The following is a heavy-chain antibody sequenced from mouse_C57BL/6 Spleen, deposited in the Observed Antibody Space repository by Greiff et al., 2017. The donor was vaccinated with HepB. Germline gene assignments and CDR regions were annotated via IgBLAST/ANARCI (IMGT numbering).Heavy chain of an antibody. J-gene: IGHJ4*01. CDR3: ARRDLYYAMDY. CDR2: IDPSDSYT. Sequence: QVQLQQPGAELVRPGTSVKLSCKASGYTFTSYWMHWVKQRPGQGLEWIGVIDPSDSYTNYNQKFKGKATLTVDTSSSTAYMQLSSLTSEDSAVYYCARRDLYYAMDYWGQGTSVTVSS. CDR1: GYTFTSYW. V-gene: IGHV1-59*01.